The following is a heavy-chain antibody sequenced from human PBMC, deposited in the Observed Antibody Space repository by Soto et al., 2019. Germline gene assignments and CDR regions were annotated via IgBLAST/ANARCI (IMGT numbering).Heavy chain of an antibody. D-gene: IGHD4-17*01. CDR1: GGTFSSYA. CDR2: IIPIFGTA. CDR3: AIADTGDYSDMYYFDY. Sequence: SVKVSCKASGGTFSSYAISWVRQAPGQGLEWMGGIIPIFGTANYAQKFQGRVTITADESTSTAYMELSSLRSEDTAVYYCAIADTGDYSDMYYFDYWGQGTLVTVSS. J-gene: IGHJ4*02. V-gene: IGHV1-69*13.